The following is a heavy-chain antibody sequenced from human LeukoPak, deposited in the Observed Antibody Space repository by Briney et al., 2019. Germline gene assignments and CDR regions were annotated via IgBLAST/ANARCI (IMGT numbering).Heavy chain of an antibody. D-gene: IGHD4-17*01. CDR3: ARDYGDDPWGDY. CDR1: GFTFSSYA. Sequence: GGSLRLSCAASGFTFSSYAMHWVRQAPGKGLEWVAVISYDGSNKYYADSVKGRFTISRDNSKNTLYLQMNSLRAEDTAVYYCARDYGDDPWGDYWGQGTLVTVSS. J-gene: IGHJ4*02. V-gene: IGHV3-30-3*01. CDR2: ISYDGSNK.